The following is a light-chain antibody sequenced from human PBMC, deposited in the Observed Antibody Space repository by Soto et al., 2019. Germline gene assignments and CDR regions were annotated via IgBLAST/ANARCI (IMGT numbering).Light chain of an antibody. V-gene: IGKV1-39*01. Sequence: DIQMTQSPSSLSASVGDRVTITCQASQSISSYLNWYQQKPGKAPKLLIYAAPSLQSGVPSRFSGSGSGTDFTLTISSLQPEDFATYYCQQSYSTVTFGGGTKVDIK. J-gene: IGKJ4*01. CDR2: AAP. CDR3: QQSYSTVT. CDR1: QSISSY.